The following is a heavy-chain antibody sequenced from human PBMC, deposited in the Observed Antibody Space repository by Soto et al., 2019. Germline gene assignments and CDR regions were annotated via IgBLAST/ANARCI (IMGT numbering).Heavy chain of an antibody. CDR1: GFTFSSYA. CDR2: ISGSGVST. D-gene: IGHD6-19*01. V-gene: IGHV3-23*01. J-gene: IGHJ4*02. CDR3: AKEWSYSSGWSHVDY. Sequence: GGSLRLSCAASGFTFSSYAMSWVRQAPGKGLEWVSAISGSGVSTYYADSVKGRFTISRDNSKNTLYLQMNSLRAEDTAVYYCAKEWSYSSGWSHVDYWGQGTLVTAPQ.